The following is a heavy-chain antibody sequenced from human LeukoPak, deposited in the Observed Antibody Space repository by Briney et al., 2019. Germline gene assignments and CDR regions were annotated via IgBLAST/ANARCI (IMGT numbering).Heavy chain of an antibody. CDR1: GFTFSSYG. CDR2: IWYDGSNK. V-gene: IGHV3-33*01. Sequence: GRSLRLSCAASGFTFSSYGMHWVRQAPGKGLEWVAVIWYDGSNKYYADSVKGRFIISRDNSKNTLYLQMNSLRAEDTAVYYCARDYGIYDFDYWGQGTLVTVSS. CDR3: ARDYGIYDFDY. J-gene: IGHJ4*02. D-gene: IGHD5-12*01.